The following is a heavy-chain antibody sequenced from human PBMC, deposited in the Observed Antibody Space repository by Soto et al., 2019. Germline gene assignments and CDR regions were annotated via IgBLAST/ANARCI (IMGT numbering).Heavy chain of an antibody. V-gene: IGHV4-4*02. CDR1: GGSISSSNW. CDR3: ASNGYRSGWYYFDY. J-gene: IGHJ4*02. CDR2: IYHSGST. Sequence: LSLTCAVSGGSISSSNWWSWVRQPPGKGLEWIGEIYHSGSTNYNPSLKSRVTISVDKSKNQFSLKLSSVTAADTAVYYCASNGYRSGWYYFDYWGQGTLATVSS. D-gene: IGHD6-19*01.